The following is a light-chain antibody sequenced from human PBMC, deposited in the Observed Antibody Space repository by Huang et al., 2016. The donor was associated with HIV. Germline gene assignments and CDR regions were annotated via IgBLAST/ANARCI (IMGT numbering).Light chain of an antibody. V-gene: IGKV4-1*01. CDR2: WAS. CDR3: QQYYSIPWT. CDR1: QSVLYSSNNKNY. Sequence: DIVMTQSPDSLAVSLGERATLDCKSSQSVLYSSNNKNYLVWYQQKSGQSPKLLIYWASTRESGVPDRFSGSGSGTDFTLTISSLQAEDVAVYFCQQYYSIPWTFGQGTKVEVK. J-gene: IGKJ1*01.